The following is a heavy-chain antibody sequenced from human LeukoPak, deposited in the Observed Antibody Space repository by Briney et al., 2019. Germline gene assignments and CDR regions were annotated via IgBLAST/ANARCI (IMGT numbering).Heavy chain of an antibody. CDR1: GFTFTTYA. V-gene: IGHV3-23*01. J-gene: IGHJ3*02. D-gene: IGHD6-13*01. CDR3: AKLWSSSRGVFDI. CDR2: VTNSGGST. Sequence: GGSLRLSCAASGFTFTTYAMSWVRQAPGKGLEWVSGVTNSGGSTYYADSVKGRFTISRDNSKNTLYLQMNSLRAEDTAVYYCAKLWSSSRGVFDIWGQGTMVTVSS.